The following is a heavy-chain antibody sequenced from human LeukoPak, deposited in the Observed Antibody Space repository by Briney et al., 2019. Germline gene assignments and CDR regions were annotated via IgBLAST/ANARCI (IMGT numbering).Heavy chain of an antibody. V-gene: IGHV3-53*01. J-gene: IGHJ3*02. CDR1: GFTVSSNY. CDR3: ARDTPQGAFDI. CDR2: IYSGGST. Sequence: GSLRLSCAASGFTVSSNYMSWVRQAPGKGLEWVSVIYSGGSTYYADSVKGRFTISRDNSKNTLYLQMNSLRAEDTAVYYCARDTPQGAFDIWGQGTMVTVSS.